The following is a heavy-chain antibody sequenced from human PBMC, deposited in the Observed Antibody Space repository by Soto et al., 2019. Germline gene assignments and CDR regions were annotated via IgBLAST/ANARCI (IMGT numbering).Heavy chain of an antibody. CDR1: GFTLSDYG. CDR2: ISHDGTTK. Sequence: QVQLVESGGGVVQPGRSLRLSCAASGFTLSDYGMHWVRQAPGKGLEWVAMISHDGTTKYWADSEKGRFTISRDNSKNALYLQMNSLRAEDTAVYYCAKDRRDGEYNSVYDFWGQGAGVTVSS. J-gene: IGHJ4*02. V-gene: IGHV3-30*18. CDR3: AKDRRDGEYNSVYDF. D-gene: IGHD1-1*01.